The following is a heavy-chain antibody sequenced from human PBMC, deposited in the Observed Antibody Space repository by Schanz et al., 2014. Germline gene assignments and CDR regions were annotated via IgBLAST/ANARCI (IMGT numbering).Heavy chain of an antibody. J-gene: IGHJ6*02. D-gene: IGHD3-3*01. V-gene: IGHV3-74*01. CDR2: TKAGGRDI. CDR3: AKIWKAHHLTGRPGWSDGMDV. Sequence: EVQLVESGGGLVQPGGSLRLSCAASGFTFSNYWIHWVRQAPGKGLEWLSYTKAGGRDIHYADSVKGRFTISRDEVKHSVYLQMNSLRDDDTAIYYCAKIWKAHHLTGRPGWSDGMDVWGQGTTV. CDR1: GFTFSNYW.